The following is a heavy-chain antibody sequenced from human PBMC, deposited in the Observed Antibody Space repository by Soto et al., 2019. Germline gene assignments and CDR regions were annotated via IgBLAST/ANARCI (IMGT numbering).Heavy chain of an antibody. Sequence: QVQLVQSGAEVKKPGSSVKVSCKASGGTFSSYAISWVRQAPGQGLEWMGGIIPIFGTSNYAQKFQGRVTITADKSTSTAYMELSSLRCEDTAVYYCARRSDYDILTGYNYYYYYGMDVWGQGTTVTVSS. CDR3: ARRSDYDILTGYNYYYYYGMDV. CDR2: IIPIFGTS. V-gene: IGHV1-69*06. CDR1: GGTFSSYA. D-gene: IGHD3-9*01. J-gene: IGHJ6*02.